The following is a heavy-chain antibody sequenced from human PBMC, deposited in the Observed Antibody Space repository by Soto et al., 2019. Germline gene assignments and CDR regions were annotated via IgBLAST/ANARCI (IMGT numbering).Heavy chain of an antibody. J-gene: IGHJ4*02. CDR2: ISANNGNT. D-gene: IGHD1-26*01. CDR3: ARDRGSYALDY. CDR1: GYTFTNYG. Sequence: QVQLVQSGAEVKKPGASAKVSCKASGYTFTNYGIIWVRQATGQGLEWMGWISANNGNTNYEQKLQVRVTMTTGTSSSTAYLELRSLRSDDTAVYYWARDRGSYALDYWCQGTLVTVSS. V-gene: IGHV1-18*01.